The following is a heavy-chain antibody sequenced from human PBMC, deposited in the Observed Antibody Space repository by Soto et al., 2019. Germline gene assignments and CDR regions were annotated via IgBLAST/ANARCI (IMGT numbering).Heavy chain of an antibody. CDR2: INHSGST. Sequence: PSETLSLTCAVYGGSFSGYYWSWIRQPPGKGLEWIGEINHSGSTNYNPSLESRVTISVDTSKNQFSLKLSSVTAADTAVYYCASAVVITPGYFDYWGQGTLVTVSS. D-gene: IGHD3-22*01. CDR1: GGSFSGYY. J-gene: IGHJ4*02. CDR3: ASAVVITPGYFDY. V-gene: IGHV4-34*01.